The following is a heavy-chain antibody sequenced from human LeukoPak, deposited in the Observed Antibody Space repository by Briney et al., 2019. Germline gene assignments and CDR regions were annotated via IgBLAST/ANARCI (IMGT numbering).Heavy chain of an antibody. CDR3: ARHEYSGSYYGLSWFDP. CDR1: GGSISSSGYY. J-gene: IGHJ5*02. CDR2: IYYSGST. Sequence: SETLSLTCTVSGGSISSSGYYWVWIRQPPGKGLEWIASIYYSGSTYYNTSRKSRVTISVDTSKNQLSLKLSTLTAADTAVYYCARHEYSGSYYGLSWFDPWGQGTLVTVSS. V-gene: IGHV4-39*01. D-gene: IGHD1-26*01.